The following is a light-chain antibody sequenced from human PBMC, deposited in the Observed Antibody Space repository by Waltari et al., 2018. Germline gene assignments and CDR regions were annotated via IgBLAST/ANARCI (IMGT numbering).Light chain of an antibody. CDR3: CSYAGSYTWV. Sequence: QSALTQPRSVSGSPGQSVTISCTGTSRNVVVYNYVSWYQQHPGKAPKVMIYDVSKRPSGVPDRYSGSKSGNTASLTISGLQTEDEADYYCCSYAGSYTWVFGGGTRLTVL. CDR2: DVS. V-gene: IGLV2-11*01. J-gene: IGLJ3*02. CDR1: SRNVVVYNY.